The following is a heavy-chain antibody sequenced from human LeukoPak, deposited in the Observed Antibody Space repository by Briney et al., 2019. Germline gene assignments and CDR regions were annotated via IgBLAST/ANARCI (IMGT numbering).Heavy chain of an antibody. V-gene: IGHV4-34*12. D-gene: IGHD6-13*01. CDR1: DYAVTNHF. Sequence: PSETLSLTCAVHDYAVTNHFWIWIRQPPGKGLEWIGEILHTGCTHYNPSFESRVIISLDTSKNQFFLNLTSVTAADTAVYYCARGPAAVHPWGQGTLVTVSS. J-gene: IGHJ5*02. CDR3: ARGPAAVHP. CDR2: ILHTGCT.